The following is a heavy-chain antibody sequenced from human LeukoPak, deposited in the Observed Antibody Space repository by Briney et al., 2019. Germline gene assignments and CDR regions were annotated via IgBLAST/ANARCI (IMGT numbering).Heavy chain of an antibody. V-gene: IGHV1-46*03. D-gene: IGHD3-16*02. CDR3: ARDLVDYVWGSYRSLDY. CDR1: GYTFTSYY. CDR2: INPSGGST. J-gene: IGHJ4*02. Sequence: ASVKVSCKASGYTFTSYYMHWVRQAPGQELEWMGIINPSGGSTSYAQKFQGRVTVTRDTSTSTVYMELSSLRSEDTAVYYCARDLVDYVWGSYRSLDYWGQGTLVTVSS.